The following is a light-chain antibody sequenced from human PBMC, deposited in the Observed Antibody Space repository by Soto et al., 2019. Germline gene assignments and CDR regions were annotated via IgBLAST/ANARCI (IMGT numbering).Light chain of an antibody. Sequence: DIQMTQSPSSLSESVGDRVTITCRASQSISSYLNWYQQKPGKAPKLLIYAASSLQSGVPSRFSGSGSGTDFTLTISSLQPEDFATYYCQQSYSTPETFGQGTKVDIK. CDR1: QSISSY. J-gene: IGKJ1*01. CDR2: AAS. V-gene: IGKV1-39*01. CDR3: QQSYSTPET.